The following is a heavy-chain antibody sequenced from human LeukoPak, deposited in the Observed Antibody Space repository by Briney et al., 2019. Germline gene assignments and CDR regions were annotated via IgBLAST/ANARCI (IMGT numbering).Heavy chain of an antibody. CDR3: ARDIAMDGDRPWAFDI. Sequence: GGSLRLSCSASGFTFSRYWMTWVRQAPGQGLEWVANIKEDGSEKEYVDSVKGRFTISRDNTKNSLFLQMNSLRVEDTAVYCCARDIAMDGDRPWAFDIWGQGAMVSVSS. CDR1: GFTFSRYW. V-gene: IGHV3-7*01. CDR2: IKEDGSEK. D-gene: IGHD4-17*01. J-gene: IGHJ3*02.